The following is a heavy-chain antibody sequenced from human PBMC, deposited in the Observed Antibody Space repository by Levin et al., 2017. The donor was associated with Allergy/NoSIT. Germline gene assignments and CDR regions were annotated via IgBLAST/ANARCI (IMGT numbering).Heavy chain of an antibody. D-gene: IGHD3-22*01. CDR3: AKSSGGYDSSGYYYPDY. J-gene: IGHJ4*02. V-gene: IGHV3-30*18. CDR2: ISYDGSNK. Sequence: GESLKISCAASGFTFSSYGMHWVRQAPGKGLEWVAVISYDGSNKYYADSVKGRFTISRDNSKNTLYLQMNSLRAEDTAVYYCAKSSGGYDSSGYYYPDYWGQGTLVTVSS. CDR1: GFTFSSYG.